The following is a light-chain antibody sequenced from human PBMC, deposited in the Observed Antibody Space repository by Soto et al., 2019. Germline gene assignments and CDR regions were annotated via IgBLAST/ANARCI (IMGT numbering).Light chain of an antibody. CDR1: PSVSSY. Sequence: EIVLTQSPATLSLSPGARATLSCRASPSVSSYLAWYQQKPGQAPRLLIYDASNRATGIPARFSGSGSGTDFTLTISSLEPEDFAVYYCQQRINWPPITFGQGTRLEIK. CDR3: QQRINWPPIT. V-gene: IGKV3-11*01. J-gene: IGKJ5*01. CDR2: DAS.